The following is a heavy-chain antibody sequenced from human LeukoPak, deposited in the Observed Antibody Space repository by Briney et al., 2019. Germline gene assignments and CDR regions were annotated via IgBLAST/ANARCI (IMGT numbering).Heavy chain of an antibody. V-gene: IGHV3-11*04. CDR1: GFTFSDYY. D-gene: IGHD3-22*01. CDR3: AREGDSSGYYRPFDY. Sequence: GGSLRLSCAASGFTFSDYYVSWIRQAPGKGLEWVSYISSSGSTIYYADSVKGRFTISRDNAKNSLYLQMNSLRAEDTAVYYCAREGDSSGYYRPFDYWGQGTLVTVSS. CDR2: ISSSGSTI. J-gene: IGHJ4*02.